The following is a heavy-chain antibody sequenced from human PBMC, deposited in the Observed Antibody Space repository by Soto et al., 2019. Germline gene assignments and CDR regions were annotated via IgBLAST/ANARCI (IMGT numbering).Heavy chain of an antibody. D-gene: IGHD6-13*01. CDR3: ARLSIQSGIAAAGMRGYYYYGMDV. Sequence: SETLSLTCAVYGGSFSGYYWSWIRQPPGKGLEWIGEINHSGSTNYNPSLKSRVTISVDTSKNQFSLKLSSVTAADTAVYYCARLSIQSGIAAAGMRGYYYYGMDVWGQGTTVTVSS. J-gene: IGHJ6*02. V-gene: IGHV4-34*01. CDR2: INHSGST. CDR1: GGSFSGYY.